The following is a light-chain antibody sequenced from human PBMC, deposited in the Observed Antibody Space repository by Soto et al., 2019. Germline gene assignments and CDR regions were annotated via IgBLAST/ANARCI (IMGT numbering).Light chain of an antibody. CDR2: LNSDGRH. J-gene: IGLJ2*01. V-gene: IGLV4-69*01. CDR1: SGHSSYA. Sequence: QLVLTQSPSASASLGASVKLSCTLSSGHSSYAIAWHQQQPEKGPRYLMKLNSDGRHSKGDGIPDRFSGSSSGAERYLTISSLHSEDEADYYCQTWDTGIQVFGGGTKLTVL. CDR3: QTWDTGIQV.